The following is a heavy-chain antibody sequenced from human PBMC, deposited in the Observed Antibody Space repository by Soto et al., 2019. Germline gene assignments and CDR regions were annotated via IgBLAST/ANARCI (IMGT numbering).Heavy chain of an antibody. CDR2: IIPRSGTS. V-gene: IGHV1-69*13. J-gene: IGHJ6*02. CDR1: GDTFSTYT. Sequence: SVKVSCKASGDTFSTYTITWVRQAPGQGLEWMGGIIPRSGTSNYAQKFQGRVTITADESTSTAYMELSSLRSEDTAVYYCARGGDYGGPRGYYYGMDVWGQGTTVTVSS. CDR3: ARGGDYGGPRGYYYGMDV. D-gene: IGHD4-17*01.